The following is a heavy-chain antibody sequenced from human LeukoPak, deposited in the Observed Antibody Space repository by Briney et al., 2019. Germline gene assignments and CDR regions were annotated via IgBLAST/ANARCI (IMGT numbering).Heavy chain of an antibody. V-gene: IGHV1-69*13. J-gene: IGHJ5*02. D-gene: IGHD5-24*01. Sequence: ASVKVSCKASGGTFSSYAISWVRQAPGQGLEWMGGIIPIFGTANYAQKFQGRVTITADESTSTAYMELSSLRSEDTAVYYCASPSRDGYNPGLGTWGQGTLVTVSS. CDR1: GGTFSSYA. CDR3: ASPSRDGYNPGLGT. CDR2: IIPIFGTA.